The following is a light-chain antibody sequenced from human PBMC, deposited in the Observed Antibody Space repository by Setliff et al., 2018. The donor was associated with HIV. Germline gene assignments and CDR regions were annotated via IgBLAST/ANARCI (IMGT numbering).Light chain of an antibody. V-gene: IGLV2-23*02. J-gene: IGLJ1*01. CDR1: SGDIGSHNS. Sequence: QSVLTPPPSASGSPGQSVTISCTGASGDIGSHNSVAWYRQHPGKAPKLMIYEVSKRPSGVSNRSSGSKSGNTASLTISGLQAEDEADYYCCSYAGSSTFVFGTGTKVTV. CDR3: CSYAGSSTFV. CDR2: EVS.